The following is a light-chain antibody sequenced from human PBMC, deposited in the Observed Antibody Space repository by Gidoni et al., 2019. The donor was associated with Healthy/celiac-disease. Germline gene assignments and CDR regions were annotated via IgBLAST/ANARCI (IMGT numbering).Light chain of an antibody. CDR3: QQRSNWPRT. CDR1: QSVSSY. V-gene: IGKV3-11*01. CDR2: DAS. J-gene: IGKJ1*01. Sequence: EIVLTQSPATLSWSPGERATLSSRASQSVSSYLAWYQQKPGQAPRLLSYDASTRATGIPARFSGSGSVTDFTLTISSLEPEDFAVYYFQQRSNWPRTFGQGTKVEIK.